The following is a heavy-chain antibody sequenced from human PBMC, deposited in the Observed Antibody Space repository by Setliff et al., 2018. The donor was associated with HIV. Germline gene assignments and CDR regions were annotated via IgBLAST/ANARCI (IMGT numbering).Heavy chain of an antibody. V-gene: IGHV3-23*01. CDR1: GFTFNTYG. J-gene: IGHJ4*02. CDR2: MGGINDNK. Sequence: GSLRLSCAASGFTFNTYGMNWVRQAPGKGLEWVSLMGGINDNKYYGDSVKGRFTISRDNSKNTLYLQMDILRAEDTAIYYCAKDKSYHDYIWWSSVLAYWGQGTLVTVSS. CDR3: AKDKSYHDYIWWSSVLAY. D-gene: IGHD3-16*01.